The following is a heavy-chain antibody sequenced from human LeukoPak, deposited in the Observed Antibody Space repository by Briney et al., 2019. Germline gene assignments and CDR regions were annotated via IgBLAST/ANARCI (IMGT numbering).Heavy chain of an antibody. V-gene: IGHV3-30*09. CDR2: ISYDGSNK. CDR1: GFTFSSYA. Sequence: GGSLRLSCAASGFTFSSYAMHWVRQAPGKGLEWVAVISYDGSNKYYADSVKGRFAISRDISKNTLYLQMNGPRAEDTAVYYCARAPGYCSGGSCYGDYYYDMDVWGQGTTVTVSS. CDR3: ARAPGYCSGGSCYGDYYYDMDV. D-gene: IGHD2-15*01. J-gene: IGHJ6*02.